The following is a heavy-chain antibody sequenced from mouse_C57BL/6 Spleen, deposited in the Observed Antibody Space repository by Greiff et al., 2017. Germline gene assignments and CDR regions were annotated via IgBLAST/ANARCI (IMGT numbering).Heavy chain of an antibody. Sequence: QVQLKQSGAELARPGASVKLSCKASGYTFTSYGISWVKQRTGQGLEWIGEIYPRSGNTYYNEKFKGKATLTADKSSSTAYMELRSLTSEDSAVYFCARRGYGYAMDYWGQGTSVTVSS. J-gene: IGHJ4*01. CDR1: GYTFTSYG. CDR2: IYPRSGNT. V-gene: IGHV1-81*01. D-gene: IGHD2-10*02. CDR3: ARRGYGYAMDY.